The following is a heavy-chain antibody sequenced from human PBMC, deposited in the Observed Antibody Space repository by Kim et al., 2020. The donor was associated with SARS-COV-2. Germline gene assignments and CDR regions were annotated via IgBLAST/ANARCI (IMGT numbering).Heavy chain of an antibody. J-gene: IGHJ2*01. CDR1: EYTFTSYF. Sequence: ASVKVSCKAFEYTFTSYFLHWVRQAPGQWLEWMGIINPTDGHTTYAQKFQVRVTMTKDKSTNTVYMQLSRLRPDDTDVYYCASDSYYDSRTYAKFWG. V-gene: IGHV1-46*01. CDR2: INPTDGHT. D-gene: IGHD3-16*01. CDR3: ASDSYYDSRTYAKF.